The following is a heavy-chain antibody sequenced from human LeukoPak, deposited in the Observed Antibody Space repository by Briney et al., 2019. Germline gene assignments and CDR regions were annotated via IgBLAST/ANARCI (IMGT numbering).Heavy chain of an antibody. J-gene: IGHJ4*02. D-gene: IGHD6-13*01. CDR3: ALIAPPGTSFDY. V-gene: IGHV1-2*02. CDR1: GYTFTGYW. CDR2: INPNSGDT. Sequence: GASVKVSCNASGYTFTGYWLHWVRQAPGQGLEWMGWINPNSGDTNNGQKFQGRVTMTRDTSISTAYMEPTSLQFDDTAVYYCALIAPPGTSFDYWGQGSLVTVSS.